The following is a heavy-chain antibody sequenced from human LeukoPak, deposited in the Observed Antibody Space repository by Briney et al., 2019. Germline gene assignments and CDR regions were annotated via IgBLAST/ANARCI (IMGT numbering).Heavy chain of an antibody. CDR3: ARVDNVVVTAVDY. CDR1: GFSFSSYW. V-gene: IGHV3-7*01. D-gene: IGHD2-21*02. CDR2: IKQDGSEK. J-gene: IGHJ4*02. Sequence: GGSLRLSCAASGFSFSSYWMSWVRQAPGKGLEWVANIKQDGSEKYYVDSVKGRFTISRDNAKNSLYLQMNSLRAEDTAVYYCARVDNVVVTAVDYWGQGTLVTVSS.